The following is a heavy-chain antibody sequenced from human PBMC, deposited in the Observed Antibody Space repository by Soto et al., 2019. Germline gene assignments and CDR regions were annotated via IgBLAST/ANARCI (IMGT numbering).Heavy chain of an antibody. CDR1: ADTLNFYS. J-gene: IGHJ4*02. CDR2: VNPIVSMS. Sequence: QVQLVQSGAEVKRPGSSVKVSCKASADTLNFYSINWVRQAPGLGLEWMGRVNPIVSMSNYAQRFQGRVTMTADKSTSTAYMELSGLRSEDTAIYYCATSYGSGYRAFDYWGQGALVTVSS. CDR3: ATSYGSGYRAFDY. D-gene: IGHD3-10*01. V-gene: IGHV1-69*04.